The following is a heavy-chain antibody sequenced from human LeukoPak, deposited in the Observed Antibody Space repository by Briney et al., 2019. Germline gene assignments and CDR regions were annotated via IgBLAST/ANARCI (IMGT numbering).Heavy chain of an antibody. CDR1: GGSINRGYYY. CDR2: IYYSGST. V-gene: IGHV4-30-4*08. Sequence: SETLSLTCTVSGGSINRGYYYWTWIRQPPGKGLEWIGYIYYSGSTYYNPSLKSRVTISVDTSKNQFSLKLSSVTAADTAVYYCARRYCTSTSCYDAFDIWGQGTMVTVSS. D-gene: IGHD2-2*01. J-gene: IGHJ3*02. CDR3: ARRYCTSTSCYDAFDI.